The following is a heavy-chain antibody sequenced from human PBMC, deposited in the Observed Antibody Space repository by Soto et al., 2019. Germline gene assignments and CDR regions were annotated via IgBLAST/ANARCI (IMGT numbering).Heavy chain of an antibody. Sequence: EVQLLESGGGLVQPGGSLRLSCAVSGFSISSSAFSWVRQTPGKVLEWVSASSGGGGPTHYADSVRGRFTISRDNSKNTLYLQMNSLRAEDSAIYYCAKNDWSVYPLGGFWGRGALVSVSS. J-gene: IGHJ1*01. V-gene: IGHV3-23*01. D-gene: IGHD3-3*01. CDR2: SSGGGGPT. CDR1: GFSISSSA. CDR3: AKNDWSVYPLGGF.